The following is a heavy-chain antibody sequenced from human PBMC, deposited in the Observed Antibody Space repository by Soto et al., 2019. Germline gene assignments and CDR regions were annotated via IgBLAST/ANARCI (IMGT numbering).Heavy chain of an antibody. CDR3: AKGEVRGIIPSYFDY. J-gene: IGHJ4*02. CDR1: GFSFNSYA. D-gene: IGHD3-10*01. Sequence: LRLSCAASGFSFNSYAMSWVRQAPGKGPEWVSAISGSGSSSYYADSVKGRFTISRDNSKNTLYLQMDSLRAEDTAVYYCAKGEVRGIIPSYFDYWGLGTLVTVSS. CDR2: ISGSGSSS. V-gene: IGHV3-23*01.